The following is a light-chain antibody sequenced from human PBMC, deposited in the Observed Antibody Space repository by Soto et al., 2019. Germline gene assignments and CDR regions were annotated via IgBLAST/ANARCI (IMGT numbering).Light chain of an antibody. CDR3: HQYNVWPAT. J-gene: IGKJ5*01. CDR2: DVS. Sequence: EKVMTRSPATLSVSPGERATLSCRASQSVNNNLAWYQQIPGRAPRLLIYDVSTRATGIPARFSGSGSETEFTLTISSLQSEDFGIYFCHQYNVWPATFGQGTRLEIK. V-gene: IGKV3-15*01. CDR1: QSVNNN.